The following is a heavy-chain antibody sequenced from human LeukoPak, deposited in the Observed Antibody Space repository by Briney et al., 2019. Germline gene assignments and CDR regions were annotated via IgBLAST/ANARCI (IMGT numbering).Heavy chain of an antibody. Sequence: GSLRLSCTVSGFTVSSNSMSWIRQPPGKGLEWIGYIYYTGSTTYNPSLKSRVTISVDTSKNQFSLKLSSVTAADTAVYYCARVEEGYGSGRRENYFYYYMDVWGKGTTVTISS. CDR3: ARVEEGYGSGRRENYFYYYMDV. V-gene: IGHV4-59*02. CDR1: GFTVSSNS. D-gene: IGHD3-10*01. J-gene: IGHJ6*03. CDR2: IYYTGST.